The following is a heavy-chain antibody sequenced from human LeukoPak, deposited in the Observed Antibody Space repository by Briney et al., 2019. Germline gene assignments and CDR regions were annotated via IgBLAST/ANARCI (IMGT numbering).Heavy chain of an antibody. Sequence: SETLSLTCTVSGGSISSSGYYWGWIRQPPGKGLEWIGSIHNSGSTYYNPSLKSRVTISGDTSKNQFSLKLSSVTAADTAVYYCARVRAYGGNSLSPIDYWGQGTLVTVSS. CDR1: GGSISSSGYY. V-gene: IGHV4-39*01. D-gene: IGHD4-23*01. CDR2: IHNSGST. CDR3: ARVRAYGGNSLSPIDY. J-gene: IGHJ4*02.